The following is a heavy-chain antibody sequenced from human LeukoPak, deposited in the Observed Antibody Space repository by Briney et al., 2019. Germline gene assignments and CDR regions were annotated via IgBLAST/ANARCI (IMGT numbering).Heavy chain of an antibody. CDR1: GGSISSSSYY. CDR2: IYYSGST. J-gene: IGHJ5*02. CDR3: ARQSSDSWFDP. Sequence: SETLSLACTVSGGSISSSSYYWGWIRQPPGKGLEWIGSIYYSGSTYYNPSLKSRVTISVDTSKNQFSLKLSSVTAADTAVYYCARQSSDSWFDPWGQGTLVTVSS. D-gene: IGHD3-22*01. V-gene: IGHV4-39*01.